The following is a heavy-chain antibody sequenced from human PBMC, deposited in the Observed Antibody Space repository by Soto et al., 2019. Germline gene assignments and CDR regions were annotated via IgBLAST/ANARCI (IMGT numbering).Heavy chain of an antibody. J-gene: IGHJ4*02. D-gene: IGHD3-10*01. CDR3: ARDSGWPILNFDN. CDR1: DFDFSSYG. CDR2: SSYDGRET. Sequence: GGSLRLSCAASDFDFSSYGIHWVRQAPGKGLEWVAASSYDGRETFYTDSAKGRFTVSKEKSKNTAFLQMNALRHEDTAVYFCARDSGWPILNFDNWGQGTPVTVYS. V-gene: IGHV3-30*03.